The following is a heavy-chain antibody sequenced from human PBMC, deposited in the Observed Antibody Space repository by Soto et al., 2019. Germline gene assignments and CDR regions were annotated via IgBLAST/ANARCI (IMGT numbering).Heavy chain of an antibody. D-gene: IGHD6-19*01. CDR1: GYSFTSYW. Sequence: GASVKVSCTASGYSFTSYWIGWVRQMPGKGLEWMGIIYPGDSDTRYSPSFQGQVTISADKSISTAYLQWSSLKASDTAMYYCARPSIAVAGYYYYGMDVWGQGTTVTVSS. J-gene: IGHJ6*02. V-gene: IGHV5-51*01. CDR2: IYPGDSDT. CDR3: ARPSIAVAGYYYYGMDV.